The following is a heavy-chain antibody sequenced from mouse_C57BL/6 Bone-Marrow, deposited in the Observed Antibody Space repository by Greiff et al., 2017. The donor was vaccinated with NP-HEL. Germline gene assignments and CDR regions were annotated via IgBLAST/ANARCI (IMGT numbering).Heavy chain of an antibody. Sequence: VQLKQSGAELVRPGASVKLSCTASGFNIKDDYMHWVKQRPEQGLEWIGWIDPENGDTEYASKFQGKATITADTSSNTAYLQLSSLTSEDTAVYYCTTGYYGSGGFAYWGQGTLVTVSA. CDR3: TTGYYGSGGFAY. J-gene: IGHJ3*01. CDR2: IDPENGDT. CDR1: GFNIKDDY. D-gene: IGHD1-1*01. V-gene: IGHV14-4*01.